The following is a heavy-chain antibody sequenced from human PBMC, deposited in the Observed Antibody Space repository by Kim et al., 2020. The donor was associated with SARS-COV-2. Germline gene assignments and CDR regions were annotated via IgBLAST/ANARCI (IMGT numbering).Heavy chain of an antibody. CDR2: INHSGST. J-gene: IGHJ4*01. D-gene: IGHD3-9*01. CDR3: ASVGAYDILSGSHWHFD. Sequence: SETLSLTCAVYGGSFSSYYWTWIRQPPGKGPEWIGEINHSGSTNYNPSLKSRVTISENTSKNQFSLKLSSVPAADTAVYYCASVGAYDILSGSHWHFD. V-gene: IGHV4-34*01. CDR1: GGSFSSYY.